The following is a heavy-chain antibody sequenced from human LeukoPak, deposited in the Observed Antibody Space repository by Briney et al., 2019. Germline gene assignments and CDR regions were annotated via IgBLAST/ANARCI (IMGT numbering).Heavy chain of an antibody. J-gene: IGHJ4*02. CDR1: GFTFSSYE. CDR3: AKEGGYGELSSYFDY. CDR2: VTASGGTT. D-gene: IGHD3-16*02. V-gene: IGHV3-23*01. Sequence: GGSLRLSCAASGFTFSSYEMNWVRQAPGNGLEWVSGVTASGGTTYYADSVKGRFTISRDNSKNTLYLQMNSLRAEDTAVYYCAKEGGYGELSSYFDYWGQGTLVTVSS.